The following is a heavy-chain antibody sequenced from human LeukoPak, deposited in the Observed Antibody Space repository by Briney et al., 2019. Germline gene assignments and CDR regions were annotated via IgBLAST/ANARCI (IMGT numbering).Heavy chain of an antibody. CDR1: GFTVSSNY. D-gene: IGHD6-19*01. V-gene: IGHV3-53*01. CDR2: IYSGGST. Sequence: GGSLRLSCAASGFTVSSNYMSWVRQAPGKGLEWVSAIYSGGSTYYADSVKGRFTISRDNSKNTLYLQMNSLRAEDTAVYYCARIGKQWLEGYYYGMDVWGQGTTVTVSS. J-gene: IGHJ6*02. CDR3: ARIGKQWLEGYYYGMDV.